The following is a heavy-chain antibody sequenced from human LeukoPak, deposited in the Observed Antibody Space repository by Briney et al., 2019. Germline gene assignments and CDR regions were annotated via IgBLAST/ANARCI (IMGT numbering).Heavy chain of an antibody. Sequence: GGSLRLSCAASGFTFDDYGMSWVRRAPGKGLEWVSGINWNGDSTNYADSVKGRFTISRDNAKNSLYLQVNSLRAEDTALYYCARGFYYDSGATWRAFNIWSQGTMVTVFS. D-gene: IGHD3-22*01. J-gene: IGHJ3*02. CDR1: GFTFDDYG. CDR2: INWNGDST. V-gene: IGHV3-20*04. CDR3: ARGFYYDSGATWRAFNI.